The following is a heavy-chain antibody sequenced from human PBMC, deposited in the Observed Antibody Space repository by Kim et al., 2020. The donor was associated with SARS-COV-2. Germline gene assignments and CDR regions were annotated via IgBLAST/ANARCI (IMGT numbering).Heavy chain of an antibody. CDR3: AKGGGGTRWDH. V-gene: IGHV3-23*01. CDR1: GFTFTGYA. D-gene: IGHD1-1*01. CDR2: IDGSDGTT. J-gene: IGHJ4*02. Sequence: GGSLRLSCTTSGFTFTGYAMSWVRQAPGKGLEWVSSIDGSDGTTYFADSVKGRFTISRDNSKNTLYLQMSTLRADDTAVYYCAKGGGGTRWDHWRQGNL.